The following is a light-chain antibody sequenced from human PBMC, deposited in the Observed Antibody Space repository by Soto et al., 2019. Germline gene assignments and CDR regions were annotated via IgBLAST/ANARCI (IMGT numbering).Light chain of an antibody. Sequence: QSVLTQPPSVSGSPGQSVAISCTGTSSDVGSYNRVSWYQQPPGTAPKLMIFDVSNRPSGVPDRFSGSKSGSTASLTISGLQAEDEAYYYCSSYTTSSTYVFGTGTKVTVL. J-gene: IGLJ1*01. CDR2: DVS. CDR3: SSYTTSSTYV. V-gene: IGLV2-18*02. CDR1: SSDVGSYNR.